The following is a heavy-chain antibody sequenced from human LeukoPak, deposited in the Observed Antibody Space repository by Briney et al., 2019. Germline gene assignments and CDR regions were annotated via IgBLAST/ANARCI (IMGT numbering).Heavy chain of an antibody. V-gene: IGHV3-48*03. J-gene: IGHJ6*02. Sequence: GGSLRLSCAASGFTFSSYEMNWVRQAPGKGLEWVSYISSSGSTIYYADSVKGRFTISRHNAKNSLYLQMNSLRAEDTAVYYCARLGYCSGSCYLVYYYGMDVWGQGTTVTVSS. CDR2: ISSSGSTI. D-gene: IGHD2-15*01. CDR3: ARLGYCSGSCYLVYYYGMDV. CDR1: GFTFSSYE.